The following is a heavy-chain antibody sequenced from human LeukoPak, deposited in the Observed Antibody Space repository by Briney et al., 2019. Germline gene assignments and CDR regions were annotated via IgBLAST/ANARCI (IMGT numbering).Heavy chain of an antibody. V-gene: IGHV1-2*02. Sequence: ASVKVSCKASGYTFTGFYMHWMRQAPGQGLEWMGWINPNSGGTNYVQKFQGRVTMTRDTSISTAYMELSRLRSDDTAVYYCARGAVTVWSDAFDIWGQGTMVTVSS. J-gene: IGHJ3*02. CDR1: GYTFTGFY. D-gene: IGHD4-17*01. CDR3: ARGAVTVWSDAFDI. CDR2: INPNSGGT.